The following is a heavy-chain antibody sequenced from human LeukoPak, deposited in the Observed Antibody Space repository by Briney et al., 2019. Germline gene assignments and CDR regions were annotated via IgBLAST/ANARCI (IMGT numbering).Heavy chain of an antibody. V-gene: IGHV4-59*08. CDR2: IYYSGST. J-gene: IGHJ4*02. CDR1: GGSISSYY. CDR3: ARLIYGSGSYYNELHLDY. Sequence: SETLSLTCTVSGGSISSYYWSWIRQPPGKGLEWIGYIYYSGSTNYNPSLKSRVTISVDTSKNQFSLKLSSVTAADTAVYYCARLIYGSGSYYNELHLDYWGQGTLVSVSS. D-gene: IGHD3-10*01.